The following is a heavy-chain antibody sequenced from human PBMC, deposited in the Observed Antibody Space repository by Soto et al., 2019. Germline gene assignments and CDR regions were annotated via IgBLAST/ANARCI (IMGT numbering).Heavy chain of an antibody. CDR3: ARVRVVSDYGMHV. CDR2: LSHSGST. D-gene: IGHD6-19*01. CDR1: GFSISLDSY. V-gene: IGHV4-38-2*01. Sequence: SGALSLTCAVPGFSISLDSYWGWMRQSPAEGLEWIGTLSHSGSTYYNPSLKSRVTISVDTSKNQFSLKLSSVTAADTAVYYCARVRVVSDYGMHVWG. J-gene: IGHJ6*01.